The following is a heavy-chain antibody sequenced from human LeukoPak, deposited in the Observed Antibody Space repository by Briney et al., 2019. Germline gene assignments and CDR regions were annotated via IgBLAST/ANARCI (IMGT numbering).Heavy chain of an antibody. V-gene: IGHV3-21*01. J-gene: IGHJ6*02. Sequence: GGSLRLSCAASGFTFSSYSMNWVRQAPGKGLEWVSSISSSSSYIYYADSVKGRFTISRDNAKNSLYLQMNSLRAEDTAVYYCARDHHSGSRYGMDVWGQGTTVTVSS. CDR3: ARDHHSGSRYGMDV. CDR2: ISSSSSYI. CDR1: GFTFSSYS. D-gene: IGHD1-26*01.